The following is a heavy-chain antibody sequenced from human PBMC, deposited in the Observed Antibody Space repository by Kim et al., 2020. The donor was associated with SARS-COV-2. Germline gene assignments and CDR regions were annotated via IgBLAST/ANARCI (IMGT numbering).Heavy chain of an antibody. CDR2: IYTSGST. Sequence: SETLSLTCTVSGGSISSYYWSWIWQPAGKGLEWIGRIYTSGSTNYNPSLKSRVTMSVDTSKNQFSLKLSSVTAADTAVYYCARDHYSSSSNWFDPWGQGTLVTVSS. V-gene: IGHV4-4*07. J-gene: IGHJ5*02. CDR1: GGSISSYY. CDR3: ARDHYSSSSNWFDP. D-gene: IGHD6-6*01.